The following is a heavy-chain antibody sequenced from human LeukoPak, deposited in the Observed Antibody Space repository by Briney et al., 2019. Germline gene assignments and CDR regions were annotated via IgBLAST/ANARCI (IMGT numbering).Heavy chain of an antibody. CDR2: VYYSGST. V-gene: IGHV4-59*01. Sequence: SETLSPTCTVSGGSISSYYWSWIRQPPGKGLEWIGYVYYSGSTNYKSSLKSRVSISVDTSKNQFSLKLSSVTAADTAVYYCARGHPWQHLPESAFDYWGQGTLVTVSS. CDR3: ARGHPWQHLPESAFDY. CDR1: GGSISSYY. J-gene: IGHJ4*02.